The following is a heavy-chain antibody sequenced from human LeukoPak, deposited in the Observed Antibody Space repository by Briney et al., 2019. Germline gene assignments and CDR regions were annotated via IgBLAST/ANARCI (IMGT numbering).Heavy chain of an antibody. CDR3: AKAATMVRGVITHLDY. CDR2: ISWNSGSI. D-gene: IGHD3-10*01. Sequence: PGGSLRLSCAASGFTFDDYAMHWVRHAPGKGLEWVSGISWNSGSIGYADSVKGRFTIFRDNAKNSLYLQMNSLRAEDTALYYCAKAATMVRGVITHLDYWGQGTLVTVSS. CDR1: GFTFDDYA. J-gene: IGHJ4*02. V-gene: IGHV3-9*01.